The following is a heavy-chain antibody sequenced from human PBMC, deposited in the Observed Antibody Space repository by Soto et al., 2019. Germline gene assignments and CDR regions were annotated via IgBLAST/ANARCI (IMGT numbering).Heavy chain of an antibody. V-gene: IGHV5-10-1*01. D-gene: IGHD3-22*01. CDR1: GYSFAGYW. Sequence: GWALNLSCTGSGYSFAGYWITWVRQKPGKGLEWMGRIDPSDSQTYYSPSFRGHVTISVTKSITTVFLQWSSLRASDTAMYYCARQIYDSDTGPNFQYYFDSWGQGTPVNVSS. CDR2: IDPSDSQT. CDR3: ARQIYDSDTGPNFQYYFDS. J-gene: IGHJ4*02.